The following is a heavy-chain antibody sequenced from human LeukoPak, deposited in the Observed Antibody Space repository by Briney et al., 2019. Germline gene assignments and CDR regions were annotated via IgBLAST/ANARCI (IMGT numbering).Heavy chain of an antibody. D-gene: IGHD2-21*02. CDR3: ARLNRIKYCGGDCCPY. V-gene: IGHV4-39*01. Sequence: PSETLSLTCTVSGGSISTGSSNYWGWIRQPPGKGLEWIASIYYSGSTYYNPSLKSRVTMSVDTSKNQFSLKLSSVTAADTAVYYCARLNRIKYCGGDCCPYWGQGTLVTVSS. CDR2: IYYSGST. CDR1: GGSISTGSSNY. J-gene: IGHJ4*02.